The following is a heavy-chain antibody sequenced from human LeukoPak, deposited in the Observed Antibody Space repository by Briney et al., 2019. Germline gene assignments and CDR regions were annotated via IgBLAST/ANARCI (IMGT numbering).Heavy chain of an antibody. CDR3: ATVPYSSGNYGMDV. Sequence: ASVKVSCKVSGYTLTELSMHWVRRAPGKGREWMGGFDPEDGETIYAQKFQGRVTMTEDTSTDTAYMELSSLRPEDTAVYYCATVPYSSGNYGMDVWGQGTTVTVSS. CDR1: GYTLTELS. CDR2: FDPEDGET. V-gene: IGHV1-24*01. J-gene: IGHJ6*02. D-gene: IGHD6-19*01.